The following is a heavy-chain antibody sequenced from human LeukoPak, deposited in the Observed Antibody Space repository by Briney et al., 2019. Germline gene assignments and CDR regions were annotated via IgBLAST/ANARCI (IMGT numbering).Heavy chain of an antibody. V-gene: IGHV3-11*04. CDR3: AKDQGIAAAGHNFDY. CDR1: GFTFSDYY. CDR2: ISSSGSTI. Sequence: GGSLRLSCAASGFTFSDYYMSWIRQAPGKGLEWVSYISSSGSTIYYADSVKGRFTISRDNAKNSLYLQMNSLRAEDTAVYYCAKDQGIAAAGHNFDYWGQGTLVTVSS. D-gene: IGHD6-13*01. J-gene: IGHJ4*02.